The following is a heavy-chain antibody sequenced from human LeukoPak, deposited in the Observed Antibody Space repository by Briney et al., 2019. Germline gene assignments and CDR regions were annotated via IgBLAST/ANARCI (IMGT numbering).Heavy chain of an antibody. D-gene: IGHD1-20*01. V-gene: IGHV1-69*04. J-gene: IGHJ4*02. CDR2: IIPILGIA. Sequence: SVKVSCKASGGTFSSYAISWVRQAPGQGLEWMGRIIPILGIANYAQKFQGRVTTTADKSTSTAYMELSSLRSEDTAVYYCASPRGGITGTTGLGYWGQGTLVTVSS. CDR3: ASPRGGITGTTGLGY. CDR1: GGTFSSYA.